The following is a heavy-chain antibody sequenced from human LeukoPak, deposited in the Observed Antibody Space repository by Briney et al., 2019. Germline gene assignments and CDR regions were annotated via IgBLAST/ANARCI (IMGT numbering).Heavy chain of an antibody. CDR3: ARAADYVADAFDI. CDR2: ISSSGSTI. J-gene: IGHJ3*02. CDR1: GFTFSSYE. V-gene: IGHV3-48*03. D-gene: IGHD4-17*01. Sequence: QPGGSLRLSCAASGFTFSSYEMNWVRQAPGKGLEWVSYISSSGSTIYYADSVKGRFTISRDNAKNSLYLQMNSLRAEDTAVYYCARAADYVADAFDIWGQGTMVTVSS.